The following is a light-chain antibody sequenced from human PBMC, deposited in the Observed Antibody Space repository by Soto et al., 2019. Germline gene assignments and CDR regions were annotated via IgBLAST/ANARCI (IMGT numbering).Light chain of an antibody. V-gene: IGKV1-9*01. Sequence: IQLTQSPSSLSASVGDRVTITCRASQGISSYLAWYQQKPGKAPKLLIYAASTLQSGVPSRFSGSGSGTDFTLTISSLQPDDFATYYCQQYNSYWTFGQGTKVAIK. CDR3: QQYNSYWT. CDR1: QGISSY. J-gene: IGKJ1*01. CDR2: AAS.